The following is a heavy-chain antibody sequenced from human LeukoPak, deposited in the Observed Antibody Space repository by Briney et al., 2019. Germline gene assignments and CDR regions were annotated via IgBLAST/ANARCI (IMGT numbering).Heavy chain of an antibody. CDR3: VRDLGGRSGH. CDR2: ISGSAGST. D-gene: IGHD1-26*01. Sequence: PGGSLRLSCAASGFTFSNYAMSWVRQAPGKGLEWVSGISGSAGSTYYADSVKGRFTISRDNSKNTLYLQMNSLTAEDTAVYYCVRDLGGRSGHWGQGTLVTVSS. J-gene: IGHJ4*02. V-gene: IGHV3-23*01. CDR1: GFTFSNYA.